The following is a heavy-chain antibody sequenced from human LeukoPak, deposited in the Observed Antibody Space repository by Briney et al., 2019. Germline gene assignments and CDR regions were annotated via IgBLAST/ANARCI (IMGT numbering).Heavy chain of an antibody. CDR2: IYYSGST. CDR3: ASTFLGYCSTTSCYEADY. CDR1: VGSISSGDYY. J-gene: IGHJ4*02. Sequence: SETLSLTCTVSVGSISSGDYYWSWIRQPPGKGLEGIGYIYYSGSTYYNPSLKSRVTISVDTSKNQFSLKLSSVTAADTAVYYCASTFLGYCSTTSCYEADYWGQGTLVTVSS. V-gene: IGHV4-30-4*01. D-gene: IGHD2-2*01.